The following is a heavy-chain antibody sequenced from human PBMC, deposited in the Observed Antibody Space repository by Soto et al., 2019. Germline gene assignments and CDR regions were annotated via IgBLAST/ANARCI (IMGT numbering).Heavy chain of an antibody. CDR1: GYTFNTYG. CDR2: ISPYNGNT. J-gene: IGHJ2*01. D-gene: IGHD6-19*01. CDR3: ARCITGAGSFWYCDL. V-gene: IGHV1-18*01. Sequence: QVQMVQSGAEVKKPGASVKVSCKASGYTFNTYGVSWVRQAPGQGLEWLGWISPYNGNTNYPQKLQGRVTMTTDTSTSTAYMELRSLRSDDTAVYYCARCITGAGSFWYCDLWGRGTLVTVSS.